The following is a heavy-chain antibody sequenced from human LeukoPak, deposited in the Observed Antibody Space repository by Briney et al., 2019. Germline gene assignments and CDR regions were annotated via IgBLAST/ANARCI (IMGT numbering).Heavy chain of an antibody. J-gene: IGHJ4*02. D-gene: IGHD2-15*01. Sequence: GASVEVSCKASGYTFTSYAMNWVRPAPGQGLEWMGWINTNTGNPTYAQGFTGRFVFSLDTSVSTAYLQISSLKAEDTAVYYCASSGSWYVDYWGQGTLVTVSS. CDR3: ASSGSWYVDY. CDR2: INTNTGNP. CDR1: GYTFTSYA. V-gene: IGHV7-4-1*02.